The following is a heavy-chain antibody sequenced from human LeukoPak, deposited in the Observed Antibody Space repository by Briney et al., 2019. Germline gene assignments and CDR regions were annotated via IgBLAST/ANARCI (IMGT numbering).Heavy chain of an antibody. CDR3: ARDPRILTGYYKGGWFDP. V-gene: IGHV3-33*01. D-gene: IGHD3-9*01. CDR1: GFTFSSYG. J-gene: IGHJ5*02. Sequence: GRSLRLSCAASGFTFSSYGMHWVRQAPGKGLEWVAVIWCDGSNKYYADSVKGRFTISRDNSKNTLYLQMNSLRAEDTAVYYCARDPRILTGYYKGGWFDPWGQGTLVTVSS. CDR2: IWCDGSNK.